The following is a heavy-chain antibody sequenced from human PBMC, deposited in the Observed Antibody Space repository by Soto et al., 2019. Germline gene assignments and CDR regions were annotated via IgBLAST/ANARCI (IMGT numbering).Heavy chain of an antibody. CDR3: ARKAYYASGRINLFDS. V-gene: IGHV4-38-2*02. D-gene: IGHD3-10*01. CDR2: IVHSGST. Sequence: SETLSLTCTASGYSIHTDDICGVRQPPPGEGAGGVAGIVHSGSTFYNPYRRSRVTISIDTTKNPFSLRRTAVAAADTAMYYCARKAYYASGRINLFDSWGQGTLVTVSS. CDR1: GYSIHTDDI. J-gene: IGHJ4*02.